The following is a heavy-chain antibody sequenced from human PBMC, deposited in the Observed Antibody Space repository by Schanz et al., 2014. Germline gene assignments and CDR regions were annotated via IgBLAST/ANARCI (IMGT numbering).Heavy chain of an antibody. Sequence: EMQLLESGGGLAQPGGSLRLSCAASGFTLSNYAMSWVRQAPGKGLEWVSTISTSGGTNYAESVKDRFTISRDNSKNTLYLQMNSLRAEDTAVYVCAKIERNEDWGQGTLVTVSS. CDR2: ISTSGGT. D-gene: IGHD1-1*01. CDR1: GFTLSNYA. CDR3: AKIERNED. J-gene: IGHJ4*02. V-gene: IGHV3-23*01.